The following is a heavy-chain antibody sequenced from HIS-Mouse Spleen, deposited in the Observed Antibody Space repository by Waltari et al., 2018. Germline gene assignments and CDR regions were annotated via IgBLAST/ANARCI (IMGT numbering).Heavy chain of an antibody. CDR1: GFTFSSYG. Sequence: QVQLVESGGGVVQPGRSLRLSCAACGFTFSSYGMHGVRQAPGKGLEWVAVISYDGSNKYYADSVKGRFTISRDNSKNTLYLQMNSLRAEDTAVYYCAKDRGSPLYFDYWGQGTLVTVSS. CDR3: AKDRGSPLYFDY. CDR2: ISYDGSNK. D-gene: IGHD1-26*01. V-gene: IGHV3-30*18. J-gene: IGHJ4*02.